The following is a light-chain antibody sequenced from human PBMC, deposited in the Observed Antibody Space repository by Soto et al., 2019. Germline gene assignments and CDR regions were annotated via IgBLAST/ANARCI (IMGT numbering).Light chain of an antibody. J-gene: IGKJ4*01. CDR1: QSISSY. V-gene: IGKV1-17*01. CDR3: LQHNTYPLT. CDR2: AAS. Sequence: QLTQSPSSLSASVGDRVTITCRASQSISSYLNWYQQKPGKAPKLLIYAASSLQTGVPSRFSGSGSGTEFTLTISSLQPEDFATYYCLQHNTYPLTFGGGTKVDIK.